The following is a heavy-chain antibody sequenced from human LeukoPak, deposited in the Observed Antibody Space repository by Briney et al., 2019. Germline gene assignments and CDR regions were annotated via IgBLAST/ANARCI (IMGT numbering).Heavy chain of an antibody. CDR2: ISFDGSIE. CDR3: AKGRNVGLDAIDI. Sequence: PGRSLRLSCAASGFSFYTIGMHWVRQAPGKGLEWVAVISFDGSIEYYADSVKGRFTISRDNSKNMLYLQMNSLRPEDTAVYYCAKGRNVGLDAIDIWGQGTMVTVSS. D-gene: IGHD5-24*01. J-gene: IGHJ3*02. V-gene: IGHV3-30*18. CDR1: GFSFYTIG.